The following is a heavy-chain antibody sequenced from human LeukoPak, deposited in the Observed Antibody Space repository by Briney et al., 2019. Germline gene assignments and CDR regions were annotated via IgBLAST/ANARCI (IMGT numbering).Heavy chain of an antibody. J-gene: IGHJ3*02. CDR2: IYYTGGEI. D-gene: IGHD5-18*01. Sequence: AETLSLTCTVSGGSINSYYWSWIRQAPGKGLEWIGYIYYTGGEIDYNPSLKSRLTISVDTSKNQFSLMLTSVTAADTAVYYCARQPAATAAFDIWAQGTMVTVSS. V-gene: IGHV4-59*08. CDR1: GGSINSYY. CDR3: ARQPAATAAFDI.